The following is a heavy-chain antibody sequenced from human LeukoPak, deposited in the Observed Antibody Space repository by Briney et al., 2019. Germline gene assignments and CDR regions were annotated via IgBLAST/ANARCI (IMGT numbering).Heavy chain of an antibody. CDR3: ARDLRGDFWSGYTLRPDAFDI. CDR1: GFTFSDYY. J-gene: IGHJ3*02. CDR2: ISSSGSTI. Sequence: GGSLRLSCAASGFTFSDYYMSWIRQAPGKGLEWVSYISSSGSTIYYADSVKGRFTISRDNAKNSLYLQMNSLRADDTAVYYCARDLRGDFWSGYTLRPDAFDIWGQGTMVTVSS. V-gene: IGHV3-11*01. D-gene: IGHD3-3*01.